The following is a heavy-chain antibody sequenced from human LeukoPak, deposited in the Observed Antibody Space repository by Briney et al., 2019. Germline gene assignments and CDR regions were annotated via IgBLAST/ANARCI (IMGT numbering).Heavy chain of an antibody. V-gene: IGHV4-61*02. CDR3: ARDLDGDYDSYSSDY. Sequence: SETLSLTCTVSGGSISSGSYYWSWIRQPAGKGLEWIGRFHTSGSTYYNPSLRSRVTISVDTFQNQFSLKLGSVTAADTAVYYCARDLDGDYDSYSSDYWGQGILVTVSS. CDR2: FHTSGST. CDR1: GGSISSGSYY. J-gene: IGHJ4*02. D-gene: IGHD2-21*02.